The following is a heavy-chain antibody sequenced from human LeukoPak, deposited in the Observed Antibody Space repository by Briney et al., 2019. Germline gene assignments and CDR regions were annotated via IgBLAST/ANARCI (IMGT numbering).Heavy chain of an antibody. J-gene: IGHJ4*02. D-gene: IGHD1-7*01. V-gene: IGHV3-74*01. CDR1: GLTFRTTW. CDR3: ATARNFRFEY. CDR2: MNGEGTTI. Sequence: GGSLRLSCATSGLTFRTTWMHWVRQAPGKGLMWVSRMNGEGTTIDYADSVKGRLTVSRDYAKNTLFLQMNNLRTEDTALYFCATARNFRFEYWGQGSLVIVSA.